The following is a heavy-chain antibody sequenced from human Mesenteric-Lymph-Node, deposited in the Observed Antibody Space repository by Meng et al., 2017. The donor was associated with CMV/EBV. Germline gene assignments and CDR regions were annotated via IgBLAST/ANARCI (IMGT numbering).Heavy chain of an antibody. CDR3: ARDVGYCSGGRCYSVFDY. J-gene: IGHJ4*02. CDR1: GFTSSTYS. D-gene: IGHD2-15*01. CDR2: ISSSSTYI. V-gene: IGHV3-21*01. Sequence: GGSLRLSCAASGFTSSTYSMNWVRQAPGKGLEWVSSISSSSTYIYYADSVKGRFTISRDNAKNSLYLQMNSLRAEDTAVYYCARDVGYCSGGRCYSVFDYWGQGTLVTVSS.